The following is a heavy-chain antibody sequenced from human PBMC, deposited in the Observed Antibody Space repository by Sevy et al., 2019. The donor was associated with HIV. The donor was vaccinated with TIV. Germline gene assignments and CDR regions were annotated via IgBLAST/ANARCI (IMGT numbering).Heavy chain of an antibody. Sequence: GGSLRLSCAASGFTFSSYAMSWVRRAPGKGLEWVSAISGSGGSTYYADSVKGRFTISRDISKNTLYLQMNSLRAEDTAVYYCAKANLYETPHFDYWGQGTLVTVSS. CDR1: GFTFSSYA. J-gene: IGHJ4*02. D-gene: IGHD2-2*02. CDR3: AKANLYETPHFDY. CDR2: ISGSGGST. V-gene: IGHV3-23*01.